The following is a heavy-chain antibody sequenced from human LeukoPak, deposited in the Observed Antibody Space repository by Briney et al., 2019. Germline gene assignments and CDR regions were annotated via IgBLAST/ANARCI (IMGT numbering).Heavy chain of an antibody. Sequence: PSETLSLTCTVSGGSISSGGYYWSWIRQHPGKGLEWIGYIYYSGSTYYNPSLKSRVTISVDTSKNQFSLKLSSVTAADTAVYYCARHDSSGYSAFDIWGQGTMVTVSS. J-gene: IGHJ3*02. CDR1: GGSISSGGYY. V-gene: IGHV4-31*03. CDR2: IYYSGST. CDR3: ARHDSSGYSAFDI. D-gene: IGHD3-22*01.